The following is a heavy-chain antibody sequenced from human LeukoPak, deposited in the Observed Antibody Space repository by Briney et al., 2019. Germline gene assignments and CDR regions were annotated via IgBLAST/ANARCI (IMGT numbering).Heavy chain of an antibody. CDR2: INPYNGNT. D-gene: IGHD3-10*01. CDR3: ARDRPYGSGTYRDVFDI. CDR1: GYTFTTYG. J-gene: IGHJ3*02. Sequence: ASVKVSCKTSGYTFTTYGITWVRQAPGQGLEWMGWINPYNGNTNSAQNLQGRVTVTTDTSTSTAYMEVRSLISDDTAVYYCARDRPYGSGTYRDVFDIWGQGTIVTVSS. V-gene: IGHV1-18*01.